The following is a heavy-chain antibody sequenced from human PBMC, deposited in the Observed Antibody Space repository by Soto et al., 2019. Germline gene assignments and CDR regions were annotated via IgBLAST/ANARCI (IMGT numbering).Heavy chain of an antibody. CDR1: GGSISSYY. D-gene: IGHD3-10*02. CDR2: IYYSGST. CDR3: ARDVRKALDY. Sequence: SETLSLTRTVSGGSISSYYWSWIRQPPGKGLEWIGYIYYSGSTNYNPSLKSRVTISVDTSKNQFSLKLSSVTAADTAVYYCARDVRKALDYWGQGTLVTVSS. J-gene: IGHJ4*02. V-gene: IGHV4-59*01.